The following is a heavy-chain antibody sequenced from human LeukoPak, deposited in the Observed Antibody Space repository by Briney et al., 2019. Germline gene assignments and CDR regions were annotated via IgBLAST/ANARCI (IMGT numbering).Heavy chain of an antibody. D-gene: IGHD6-13*01. J-gene: IGHJ5*02. V-gene: IGHV1-18*01. Sequence: ASVKVSCKASGYTFTNYGITWVRQAPGQGLEWMGWRSAYNGNTKYAQTLQGRVTMTTDTSTSTAYMELSSLRSEDTAVYYCARGRRTRGIAAAGTRYWFDPWGQGTLVTVSS. CDR3: ARGRRTRGIAAAGTRYWFDP. CDR1: GYTFTNYG. CDR2: RSAYNGNT.